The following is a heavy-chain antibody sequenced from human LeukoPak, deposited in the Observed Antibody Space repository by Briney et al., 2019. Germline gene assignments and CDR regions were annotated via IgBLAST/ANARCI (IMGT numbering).Heavy chain of an antibody. V-gene: IGHV3-74*01. CDR2: ISSEGSTT. CDR3: ARVLYNWNDVIDY. D-gene: IGHD1-20*01. Sequence: PGGSLRLSCAASGFTFSSYWMHWVRQAPGKGLVWVSRISSEGSTTSYADSVKGRFTISKDNAKNTLYLQMNSLRAEDTAVYYCARVLYNWNDVIDYWGQRTLVTVSS. CDR1: GFTFSSYW. J-gene: IGHJ4*02.